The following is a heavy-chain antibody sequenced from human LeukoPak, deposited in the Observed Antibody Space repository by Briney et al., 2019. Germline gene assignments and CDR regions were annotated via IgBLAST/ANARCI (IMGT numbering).Heavy chain of an antibody. D-gene: IGHD3-3*01. CDR1: GFTFSNVW. CDR3: AKGGWSGSPLNWFDP. J-gene: IGHJ5*02. CDR2: ISGSGSSP. V-gene: IGHV3-23*01. Sequence: GGSLRLSCAVSGFTFSNVWMSWVRRAPGKGLEWVSGISGSGSSPYYADSVKGRFTISRDNSKNTLYLQMNSLRAEDTAVYYCAKGGWSGSPLNWFDPWGQGTLVIVFS.